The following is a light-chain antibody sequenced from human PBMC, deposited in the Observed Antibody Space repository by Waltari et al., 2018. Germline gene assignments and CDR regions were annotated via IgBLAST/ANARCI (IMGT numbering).Light chain of an antibody. Sequence: DIQVTQSPSSLSASVGDRVTISCRASQSISDYLNWFHQKPGKVPKHVIYEASTLQSGVPSRFSGSASGTLFTLTINNLQPEDFGTYYCQQSYRTPLTFGGGTKVEIK. J-gene: IGKJ4*01. CDR1: QSISDY. CDR3: QQSYRTPLT. V-gene: IGKV1-39*01. CDR2: EAS.